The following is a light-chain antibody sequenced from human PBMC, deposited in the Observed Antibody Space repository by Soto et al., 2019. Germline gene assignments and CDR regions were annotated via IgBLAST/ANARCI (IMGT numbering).Light chain of an antibody. CDR2: SNN. Sequence: QSVLTQPPSASGTPGQRGTISCSGSSSNIGSNTVNWYQQLPGTAPKLLIYSNNQRPSGVPDRFSGSKSGNTASLTISGLQAEDEADYYCCSYAGSYTYVFGTGTKVTVL. J-gene: IGLJ1*01. CDR3: CSYAGSYTYV. CDR1: SSNIGSNT. V-gene: IGLV1-44*01.